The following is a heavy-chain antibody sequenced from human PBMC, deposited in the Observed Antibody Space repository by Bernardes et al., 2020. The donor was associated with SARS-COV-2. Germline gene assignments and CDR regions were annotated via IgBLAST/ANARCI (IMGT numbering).Heavy chain of an antibody. D-gene: IGHD5-18*01. Sequence: GGSLRLSCAASGFTFPNYWMDWVRQAPGKGLVWVSRLNSDETELSYADPVKGRFTISRDNANNILYLQMNNLRPEDTAVYFCARDGYSREGHNQAYDLWGQGTMVTVSS. V-gene: IGHV3-74*01. CDR2: LNSDETEL. CDR3: ARDGYSREGHNQAYDL. J-gene: IGHJ3*01. CDR1: GFTFPNYW.